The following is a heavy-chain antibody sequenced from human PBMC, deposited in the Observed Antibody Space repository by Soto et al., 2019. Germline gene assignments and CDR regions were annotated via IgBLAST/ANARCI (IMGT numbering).Heavy chain of an antibody. CDR3: ARVFLGCSGWYLTTEERAFDI. Sequence: ASVKVSCKASGYTFTSYGISWVRQAPGQGLEWMGWISAYNGNTNYAQKLQGRVTMTTDTSTSTAYMELRSLRSDDTAVYYCARVFLGCSGWYLTTEERAFDIWGQGTMVTVSS. V-gene: IGHV1-18*01. J-gene: IGHJ3*02. CDR2: ISAYNGNT. D-gene: IGHD6-19*01. CDR1: GYTFTSYG.